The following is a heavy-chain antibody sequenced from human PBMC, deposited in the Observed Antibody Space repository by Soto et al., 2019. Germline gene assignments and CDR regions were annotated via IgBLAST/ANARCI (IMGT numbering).Heavy chain of an antibody. CDR1: GYTFTSYA. CDR3: ARPEGIAVAGTPGDWFDP. J-gene: IGHJ5*02. Sequence: QVQLVQSEAEVKKPGASVKVSCKASGYTFTSYAMHWVRQAPGQRLEWMGWINAGNGNTKYSQKFQDRVTITRDTTASTAYRELSSLRSEDKAVYYCARPEGIAVAGTPGDWFDPWGQGTLVTVSS. D-gene: IGHD6-19*01. V-gene: IGHV1-3*01. CDR2: INAGNGNT.